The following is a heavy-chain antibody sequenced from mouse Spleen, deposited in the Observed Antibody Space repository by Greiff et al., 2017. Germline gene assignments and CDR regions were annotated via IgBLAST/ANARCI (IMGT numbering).Heavy chain of an antibody. CDR2: IYPGDGDT. V-gene: IGHV1-80*01. J-gene: IGHJ2*01. CDR1: GYAFSSYW. CDR3: ARSMITTKELDY. D-gene: IGHD2-4*01. Sequence: VQLQQSGAELVKPGASVKISCKASGYAFSSYWMNWVKQRPGKGLEWIGQIYPGDGDTNYNGKFKGKATLTADKSSSTAYMQLSSLTSEDSAVYFCARSMITTKELDYWGQGTTLTVSS.